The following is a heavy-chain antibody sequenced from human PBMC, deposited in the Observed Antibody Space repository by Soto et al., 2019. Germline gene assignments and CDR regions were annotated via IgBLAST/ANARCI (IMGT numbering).Heavy chain of an antibody. CDR1: GFTFSSYA. CDR3: ARGPYGMDV. CDR2: ISYDGSNK. V-gene: IGHV3-30-3*01. Sequence: GGSLRLSCAASGFTFSSYAMHWVRQAPGKGLEWVAVISYDGSNKYYADSVKGRFTISRDNSKNTLYLQMNSLRAEDTAVYYCARGPYGMDVWGQGTTVTVSS. J-gene: IGHJ6*02.